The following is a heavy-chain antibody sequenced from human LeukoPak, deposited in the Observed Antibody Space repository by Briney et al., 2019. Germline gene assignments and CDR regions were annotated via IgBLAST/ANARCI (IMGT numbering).Heavy chain of an antibody. D-gene: IGHD6-13*01. V-gene: IGHV3-23*01. CDR3: AKVEAAAGLDY. J-gene: IGHJ4*02. CDR2: ISGSGGRT. Sequence: GGSLRLSCAASGFTFSNYGMSWVRQAPGKGLEWVSAISGSGGRTYYADSVKGRFTISRDNSKSTLYLQMNSLRAEDTAVYYYAKVEAAAGLDYWGQGTLVTVSS. CDR1: GFTFSNYG.